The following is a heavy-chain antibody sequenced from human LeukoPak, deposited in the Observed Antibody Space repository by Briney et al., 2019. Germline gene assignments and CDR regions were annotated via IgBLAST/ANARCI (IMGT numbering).Heavy chain of an antibody. CDR1: GGSFSGYY. Sequence: SETLSLTCAVYGGSFSGYYWSWIRQPPGKGLEWIGEINHSGSTNYNPSLKSRVTISVDTSRNQFSLKLSSVTAADTAVYYCARLLDDYGDHIPLDYWGQGTLVTVSS. CDR3: ARLLDDYGDHIPLDY. CDR2: INHSGST. V-gene: IGHV4-34*01. J-gene: IGHJ4*02. D-gene: IGHD4-17*01.